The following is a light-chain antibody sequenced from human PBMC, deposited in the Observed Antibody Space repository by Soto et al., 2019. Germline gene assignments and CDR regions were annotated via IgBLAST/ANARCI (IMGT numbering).Light chain of an antibody. CDR1: QSVSSN. J-gene: IGKJ1*01. CDR3: QQYNDWRPQT. Sequence: EIVMTQSPATLSVSPGERATLSCRASQSVSSNLAWYKQKPGQAPRLLIYGASTRATGIPARFSGSGSATEFTLTISSLQSEDFAVYCCQQYNDWRPQTFGQGTKVEIK. CDR2: GAS. V-gene: IGKV3-15*01.